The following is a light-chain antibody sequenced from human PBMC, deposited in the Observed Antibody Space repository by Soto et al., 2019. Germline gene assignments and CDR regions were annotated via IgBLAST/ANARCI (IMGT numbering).Light chain of an antibody. V-gene: IGKV1-33*01. CDR1: QDISNY. CDR3: QQYDKLVS. J-gene: IGKJ2*01. Sequence: DIQMTQSPSSLSASVGDTVTITCQASQDISNYLNWYQLKPGKAPKLLIYDTSELDTGVPSRFSGSGSGTDFIFTISSLQHEDAATYYCQQYDKLVSFGQGTNLEIK. CDR2: DTS.